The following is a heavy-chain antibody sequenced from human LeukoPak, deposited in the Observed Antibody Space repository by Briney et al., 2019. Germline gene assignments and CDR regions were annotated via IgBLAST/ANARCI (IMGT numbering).Heavy chain of an antibody. CDR2: IYYSGST. D-gene: IGHD2-15*01. Sequence: PSETLSLTCTVSGGSISSSSYYWGWIPQPPGNGLEWIGSIYYSGSTYYNPSLKSRVTISVDTSKHQFSLKLSSVTAADTAVYYCASDQVVVAATSFGAFDIWGQGTMVTVSS. CDR1: GGSISSSSYY. V-gene: IGHV4-39*01. J-gene: IGHJ3*02. CDR3: ASDQVVVAATSFGAFDI.